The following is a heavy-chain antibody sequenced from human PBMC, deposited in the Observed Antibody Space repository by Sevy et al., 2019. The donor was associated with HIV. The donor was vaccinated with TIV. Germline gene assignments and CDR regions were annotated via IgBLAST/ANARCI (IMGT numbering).Heavy chain of an antibody. CDR1: GGSITSLY. J-gene: IGHJ4*02. D-gene: IGHD1-26*01. CDR3: AGENAWGRGYS. V-gene: IGHV4-59*08. Sequence: SETLSLTCTVSGGSITSLYWNWIRQPPGKGLEWIANIYYNGHINYNPSLKSRLTLSLDTSMNQFSLRLSSVTAADTAMYYCAGENAWGRGYSWGQGTLVTVSS. CDR2: IYYNGHI.